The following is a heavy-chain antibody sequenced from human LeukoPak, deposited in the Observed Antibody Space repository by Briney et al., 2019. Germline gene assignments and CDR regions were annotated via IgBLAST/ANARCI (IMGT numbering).Heavy chain of an antibody. CDR2: INQDAGTT. J-gene: IGHJ4*02. Sequence: GGSLRLSCVASGFSFTSYWMSWVRQAPGKGLEFVANINQDAGTTNYVDSVKGRFTISRDNSRNTLYLQMNSLRAEDTALYYCAKDGGTWEALHWDHSWGQGILVTVSS. D-gene: IGHD1-26*01. CDR3: AKDGGTWEALHWDHS. V-gene: IGHV3-7*03. CDR1: GFSFTSYW.